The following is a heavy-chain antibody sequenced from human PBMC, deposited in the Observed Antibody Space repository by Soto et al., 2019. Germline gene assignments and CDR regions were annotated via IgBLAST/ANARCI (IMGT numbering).Heavy chain of an antibody. CDR2: IYYSGST. V-gene: IGHV4-39*01. J-gene: IGHJ6*03. CDR3: ASLPSDIVVVVAAIRGNYMDV. Sequence: SETLSLTCTVSGGSISSSSYYWGWIRQPPGKGLEWIGSIYYSGSTYYNPSLKSRVTISVDTSKNQFSLKLSSVTAADTAVYYCASLPSDIVVVVAAIRGNYMDVWGKGTTVTVSS. D-gene: IGHD2-15*01. CDR1: GGSISSSSYY.